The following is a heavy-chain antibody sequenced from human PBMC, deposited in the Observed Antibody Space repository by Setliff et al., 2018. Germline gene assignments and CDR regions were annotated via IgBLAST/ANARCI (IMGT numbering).Heavy chain of an antibody. V-gene: IGHV4-39*07. Sequence: SETLSLTCTVSGGSMITKDYFWGWIRHPPGTGLEWIGSIYYSGDTYYNPSLKSRATVSVDTSTSQFSLGLTSVTAADSAVYFCARYPRRGNGWYPYYVDVWGKGTTVTVSS. CDR2: IYYSGDT. D-gene: IGHD6-19*01. CDR3: ARYPRRGNGWYPYYVDV. CDR1: GGSMITKDYF. J-gene: IGHJ6*03.